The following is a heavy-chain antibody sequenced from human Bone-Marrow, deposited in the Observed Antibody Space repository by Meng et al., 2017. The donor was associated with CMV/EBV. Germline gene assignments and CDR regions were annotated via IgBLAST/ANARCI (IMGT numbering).Heavy chain of an antibody. D-gene: IGHD4-11*01. CDR2: IYYSGST. V-gene: IGHV4-61*08. CDR3: ARLDYRWGYFFDS. Sequence: SETLSLTCSVAGGSVSFGDYYWNWIGQPPGKGLEWIGYIYYSGSTKYNPSLKSRVTMSMDTSKNQFSLRLSSVTTADTAVYYCARLDYRWGYFFDSWGQGTLVTVSS. CDR1: GGSVSFGDYY. J-gene: IGHJ4*02.